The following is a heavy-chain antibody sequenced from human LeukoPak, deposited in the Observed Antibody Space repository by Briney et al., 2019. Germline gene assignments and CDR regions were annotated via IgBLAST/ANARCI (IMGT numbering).Heavy chain of an antibody. Sequence: LGDSLKISCKASGYSFTTYWIGWVRQMPGKGLGWVGNIYPGDSDTRYSPSFQGRVTISVDKSIGTAYLQWSSLKASDTAIYYCARRNGYDSSYYFDYWGQGNLVTVSS. D-gene: IGHD5-12*01. J-gene: IGHJ4*02. V-gene: IGHV5-51*01. CDR2: IYPGDSDT. CDR1: GYSFTTYW. CDR3: ARRNGYDSSYYFDY.